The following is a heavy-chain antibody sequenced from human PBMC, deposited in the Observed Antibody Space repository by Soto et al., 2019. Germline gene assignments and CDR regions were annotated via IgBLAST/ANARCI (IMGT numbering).Heavy chain of an antibody. V-gene: IGHV4-59*01. CDR1: GGSLGRYY. D-gene: IGHD4-4*01. J-gene: IGHJ6*02. Sequence: SETLCLTCTVSGGSLGRYYWPWIRQPPGKGLEGIGYVFYTGRANYNASLKSRVSISLDTSKYQFSLKLSSVTAADTAVYYCARDGDGRMTTNPYYYNGMDVWGPGTTVAVS. CDR2: VFYTGRA. CDR3: ARDGDGRMTTNPYYYNGMDV.